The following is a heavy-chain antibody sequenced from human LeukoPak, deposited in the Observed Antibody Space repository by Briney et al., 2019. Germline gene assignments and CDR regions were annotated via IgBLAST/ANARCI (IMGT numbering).Heavy chain of an antibody. CDR2: ISGDGGST. V-gene: IGHV3-43*02. D-gene: IGHD2-15*01. CDR3: AQGYCSGGSCYSTPDFDY. Sequence: GGSLRLSCAASGFTFDDYAMHWVRQAPGKGLEWVSLISGDGGSTYYADSVKGRFTISRDNSKNSLYLQMNSLRTEDTALYYCAQGYCSGGSCYSTPDFDYWGQGTLVTVSS. J-gene: IGHJ4*02. CDR1: GFTFDDYA.